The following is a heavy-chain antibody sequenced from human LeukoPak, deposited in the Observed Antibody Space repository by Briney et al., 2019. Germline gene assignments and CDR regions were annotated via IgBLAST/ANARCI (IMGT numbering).Heavy chain of an antibody. CDR1: GGSISSYY. CDR3: ARGYGSGWYDEPFDY. D-gene: IGHD6-19*01. J-gene: IGHJ4*02. CDR2: IYYSGST. V-gene: IGHV4-59*08. Sequence: SETLSLTCTVSGGSISSYYWSWIRQPPGKGLEWIGYIYYSGSTNYNPSLKSRVTISVDTSKNQFSLKLSSVTAADTAVYYCARGYGSGWYDEPFDYWGQGTLVTVSS.